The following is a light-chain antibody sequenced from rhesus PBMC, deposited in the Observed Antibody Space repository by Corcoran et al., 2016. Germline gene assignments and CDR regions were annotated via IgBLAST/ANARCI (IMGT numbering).Light chain of an antibody. CDR3: QQYNNWNS. CDR1: QSVGSN. CDR2: DAS. Sequence: ETVVTQSPATLSLSPGERATLSCRASQSVGSNLAWSQQKPGQAPKLLIYDASSRATGIPDRFSGSGSGTEFTLTISSLEPEDVGVYYCQQYNNWNSFGQGTKVEIK. V-gene: IGKV3-42*02. J-gene: IGKJ2*01.